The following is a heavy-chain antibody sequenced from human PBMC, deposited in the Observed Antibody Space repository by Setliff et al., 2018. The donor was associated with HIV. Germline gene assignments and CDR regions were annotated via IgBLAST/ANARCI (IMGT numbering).Heavy chain of an antibody. CDR1: GFTFSGSP. CDR2: IRSKGYGRTT. D-gene: IGHD3-16*02. V-gene: IGHV3-49*04. Sequence: GGSLRLSCAASGFTFSGSPIHWVRQAPGKGLEWVGFIRSKGYGRTTEYAASMKGRFTISRDDSKSIAYLQMNSLKTEDTAVYYCTREGIYVWGNHRTLDYWGQGTLVTVSS. CDR3: TREGIYVWGNHRTLDY. J-gene: IGHJ4*02.